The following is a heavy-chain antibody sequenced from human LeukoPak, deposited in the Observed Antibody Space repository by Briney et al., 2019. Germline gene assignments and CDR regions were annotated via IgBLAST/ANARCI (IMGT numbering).Heavy chain of an antibody. J-gene: IGHJ4*02. Sequence: TSETLSLTCTVSDDSISNYYWSWIRQPPGKGLEWVGYIYYSGSTTYNPSLKSRVTMSVDTSKNQFSLKLRSVTAADTALYYCARIYNSGQWLAPGDYWGQGTLVTVSS. V-gene: IGHV4-59*01. D-gene: IGHD6-19*01. CDR3: ARIYNSGQWLAPGDY. CDR2: IYYSGST. CDR1: DDSISNYY.